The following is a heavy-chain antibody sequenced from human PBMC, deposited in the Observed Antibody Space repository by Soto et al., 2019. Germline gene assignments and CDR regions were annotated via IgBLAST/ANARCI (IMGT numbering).Heavy chain of an antibody. Sequence: GGSLRLSCAASGFTFSSYAMHWVRQAPGKGLEWVAVISYDGSNKYYADSVKGRFTISRDNSKNTLYLQMNSLRGEDTAVYYCARRAQWASYHYYGMDVWGQGTTVTVSS. D-gene: IGHD2-8*01. CDR1: GFTFSSYA. CDR3: ARRAQWASYHYYGMDV. V-gene: IGHV3-30-3*01. CDR2: ISYDGSNK. J-gene: IGHJ6*02.